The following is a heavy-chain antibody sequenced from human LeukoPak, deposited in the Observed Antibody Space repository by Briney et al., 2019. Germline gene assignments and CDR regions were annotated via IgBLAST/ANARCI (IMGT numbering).Heavy chain of an antibody. CDR1: GFTFSSYS. CDR2: ISSFSRYI. CDR3: ARRAGAYSHPYDY. Sequence: GGSLRLSCAASGFTFSSYSMNWVRQAPGKGLEWVSSISSFSRYIYYADSVKGRFTISRDNARNSLYLQMNSLRAEDTAVYYCARRAGAYSHPYDYWGQGTLVTVSS. D-gene: IGHD4/OR15-4a*01. V-gene: IGHV3-21*04. J-gene: IGHJ4*02.